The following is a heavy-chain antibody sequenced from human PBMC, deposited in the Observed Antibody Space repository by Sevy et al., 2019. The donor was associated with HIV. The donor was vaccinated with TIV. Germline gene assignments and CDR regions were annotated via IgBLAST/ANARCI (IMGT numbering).Heavy chain of an antibody. D-gene: IGHD6-13*01. CDR2: ISYDGSNK. V-gene: IGHV3-30*04. CDR3: ARDRGGQQLALDY. Sequence: GGSLRLSCAASGFTFSSYAMHWVSQAPGKGLEWVAVISYDGSNKYYADSVKGRFTISRDNSKNTLYLQMNSLRAEDTAVYYCARDRGGQQLALDYWGQGTLVTVSS. CDR1: GFTFSSYA. J-gene: IGHJ4*02.